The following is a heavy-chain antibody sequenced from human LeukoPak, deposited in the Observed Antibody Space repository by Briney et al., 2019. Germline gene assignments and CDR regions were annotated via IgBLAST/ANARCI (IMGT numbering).Heavy chain of an antibody. CDR2: INPNSGGT. CDR1: GYTFTGYY. Sequence: GASVNVSCKASGYTFTGYYMHWVRQAPGQGLEWMGRINPNSGGTNYAQKFQGRVTMTRDTSISTAYMELSRLRSDDTAVYYCARDMGGSYYNWFDPWGQGTLVTVSS. D-gene: IGHD1-26*01. CDR3: ARDMGGSYYNWFDP. J-gene: IGHJ5*02. V-gene: IGHV1-2*06.